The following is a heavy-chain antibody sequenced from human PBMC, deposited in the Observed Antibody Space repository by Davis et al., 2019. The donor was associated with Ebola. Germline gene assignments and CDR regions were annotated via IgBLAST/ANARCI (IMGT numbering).Heavy chain of an antibody. J-gene: IGHJ4*02. Sequence: ASVKVSCKASGYTFTSYGISWVRQAPGQGLEWMGWISAYNGNTNYAQKFQGRVTITADKSTSTAYMELSSLRSEDTAVYYCARVGDGYNSNYWGQGTLVTVSS. CDR1: GYTFTSYG. V-gene: IGHV1-18*01. D-gene: IGHD5-24*01. CDR3: ARVGDGYNSNY. CDR2: ISAYNGNT.